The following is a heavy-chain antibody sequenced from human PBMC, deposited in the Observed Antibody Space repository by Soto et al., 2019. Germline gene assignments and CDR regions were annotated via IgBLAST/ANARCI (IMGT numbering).Heavy chain of an antibody. J-gene: IGHJ4*02. CDR2: IRFDGSNI. Sequence: QVQLVESGGGVVQPGRSLRLSCAASGSIFRGYGMHWIRQAPGKGLEWVAVIRFDGSNINYADSVMGRFTISRDKSKNTLYLEMNGLRVEDTAVYYCARDGVGVTAFWGYLDYWGQGTLVTVSS. CDR1: GSIFRGYG. D-gene: IGHD2-8*01. V-gene: IGHV3-33*01. CDR3: ARDGVGVTAFWGYLDY.